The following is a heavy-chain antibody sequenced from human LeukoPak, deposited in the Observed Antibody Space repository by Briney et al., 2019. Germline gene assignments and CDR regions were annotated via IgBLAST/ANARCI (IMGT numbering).Heavy chain of an antibody. V-gene: IGHV4-4*07. D-gene: IGHD3-10*01. CDR2: IYTSGST. Sequence: SETLSLTCTVSGGSISSYYWSWIRQPAGKGLEWIGRIYTSGSTNYNPSLKSRVTMSVDTSKNQFSLKLSSVTAADTAVYYCARDGRYHGSGSYYTYYYYGMDVWGQGTTVTVSS. CDR1: GGSISSYY. J-gene: IGHJ6*02. CDR3: ARDGRYHGSGSYYTYYYYGMDV.